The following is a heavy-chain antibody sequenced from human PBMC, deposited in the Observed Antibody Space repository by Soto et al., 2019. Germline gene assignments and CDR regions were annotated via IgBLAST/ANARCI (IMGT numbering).Heavy chain of an antibody. CDR2: IYNSGNT. J-gene: IGHJ4*02. D-gene: IGHD2-21*02. CDR1: GGSISSGDYY. Sequence: QVQLQESGPGLVKPSQTLSLTCTVSGGSISSGDYYWTWIRQLPGKGLEWIGYIYNSGNTQYNPSLKSRVTISIDTSTNPYSLILTSVTAADTAVYYCASQVTFAFDYWGQGTLVTVSS. V-gene: IGHV4-31*03. CDR3: ASQVTFAFDY.